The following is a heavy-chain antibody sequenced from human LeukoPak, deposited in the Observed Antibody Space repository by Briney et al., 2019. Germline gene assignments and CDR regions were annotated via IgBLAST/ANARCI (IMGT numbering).Heavy chain of an antibody. Sequence: HPGGSLRLSCAASGFTFSSYGMHWVRQAPGKGLEWVAVIRCDGSNKYYADSVKGRFTISRDNAKNTLYLKMNSLRAEDTAVYYCARDRPYNVEMATILFDYWGQGTLVTVSS. J-gene: IGHJ4*02. CDR3: ARDRPYNVEMATILFDY. D-gene: IGHD5-24*01. CDR2: IRCDGSNK. V-gene: IGHV3-33*01. CDR1: GFTFSSYG.